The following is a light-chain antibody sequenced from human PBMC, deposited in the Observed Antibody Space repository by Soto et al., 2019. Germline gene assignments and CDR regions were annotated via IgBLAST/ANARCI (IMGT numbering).Light chain of an antibody. CDR3: GSWDSSLSAYV. V-gene: IGLV1-40*01. CDR2: ANT. CDR1: SSNIGAGYD. J-gene: IGLJ1*01. Sequence: QSVLTQPPSVSGAPGQRVTISCTGGSSNIGAGYDVHWYQQLPGTAPKLLISANTNRPSGVPDRFSGSKSGTSASLAITGLQTGDEADYYCGSWDSSLSAYVFGTGTKLTVL.